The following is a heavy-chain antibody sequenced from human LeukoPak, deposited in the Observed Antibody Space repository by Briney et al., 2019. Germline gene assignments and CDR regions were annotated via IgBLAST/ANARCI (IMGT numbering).Heavy chain of an antibody. J-gene: IGHJ4*02. CDR2: ICYSGST. V-gene: IGHV4-39*01. Sequence: SSETLSLTCTVSGGSISSSSYYWGWIRQPPGKGLEWIGSICYSGSTYHNPSLKSRVTISVDTSKNQFSLKLSSVTAADTAVYYCARSLIYSGYDYYFDYWGQGTLVTVSS. CDR1: GGSISSSSYY. CDR3: ARSLIYSGYDYYFDY. D-gene: IGHD5-12*01.